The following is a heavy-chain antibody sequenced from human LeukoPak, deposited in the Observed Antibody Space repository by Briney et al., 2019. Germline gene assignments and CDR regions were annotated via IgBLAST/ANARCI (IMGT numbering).Heavy chain of an antibody. V-gene: IGHV3-7*03. Sequence: PGGSLRLSCGTSGFIFSHYWMSWVRQAPGKGLEWVANINEDGSQKYYVDSVKGRFTISRDNAKNSLDLQMNSLSAEDTAVYYCARDKRAAMTIWGQGTLVTVSS. J-gene: IGHJ4*02. D-gene: IGHD5-18*01. CDR1: GFIFSHYW. CDR3: ARDKRAAMTI. CDR2: INEDGSQK.